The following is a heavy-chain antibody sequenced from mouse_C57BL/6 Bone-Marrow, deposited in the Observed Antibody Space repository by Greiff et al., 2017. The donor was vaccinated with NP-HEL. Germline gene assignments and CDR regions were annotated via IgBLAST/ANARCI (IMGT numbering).Heavy chain of an antibody. D-gene: IGHD1-1*01. CDR1: GYTFTSYG. J-gene: IGHJ1*03. Sequence: VQVVESGAELARPGASVKLSCKASGYTFTSYGISWVKQRTGQGLEWIGEIYPRSGNTYYNEKFKGKATLTADKSSSTAYMELRSLTSEDSAVYFCARSITTVVYWYFDVWGTGTTVTVSS. CDR3: ARSITTVVYWYFDV. V-gene: IGHV1-81*01. CDR2: IYPRSGNT.